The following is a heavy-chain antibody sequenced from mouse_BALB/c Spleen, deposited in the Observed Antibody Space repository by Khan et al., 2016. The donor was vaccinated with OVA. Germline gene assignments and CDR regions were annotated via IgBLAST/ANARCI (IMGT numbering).Heavy chain of an antibody. CDR3: ARGKYYGYAMDY. CDR1: GYSITSDYA. V-gene: IGHV3-2*02. Sequence: EVQLQESGPGLVKPSQSLSLTCTVTGYSITSDYAWNWIRQFPGNKLEWMGYISYSGSTSYNPSLKSRISITRDTSKNQFFLQLNSVTTEDTATYYCARGKYYGYAMDYWGQGTSVTVSS. D-gene: IGHD1-1*01. CDR2: ISYSGST. J-gene: IGHJ4*01.